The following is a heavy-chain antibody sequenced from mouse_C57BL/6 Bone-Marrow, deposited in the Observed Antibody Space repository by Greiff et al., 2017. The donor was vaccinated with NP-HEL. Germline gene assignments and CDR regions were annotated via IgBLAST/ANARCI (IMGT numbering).Heavy chain of an antibody. CDR1: GYAFSSYW. CDR2: IYPGDGDT. Sequence: QVQLQQSGAELVKPGASVKISCKASGYAFSSYWMNWVKQRPGKGLEWIGQIYPGDGDTNYNRKFKGKDTLTADKSSSKAYMKLSSLTSEDSAVYICARLKTIYYNSSRDYARGYWGQGTSVTVSS. D-gene: IGHD1-1*01. J-gene: IGHJ4*01. CDR3: ARLKTIYYNSSRDYARGY. V-gene: IGHV1-80*01.